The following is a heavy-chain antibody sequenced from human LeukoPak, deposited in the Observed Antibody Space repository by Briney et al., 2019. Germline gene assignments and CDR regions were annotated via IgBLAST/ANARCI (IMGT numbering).Heavy chain of an antibody. CDR1: GFTVSSNY. J-gene: IGHJ4*02. V-gene: IGHV3-53*01. D-gene: IGHD3-10*01. Sequence: GGSLRLSCAASGFTVSSNYMSWVRQAPGKGLEWVSVIYSGGSTYYADSVKGRFTISRDNSKNTLYLQMNSLRAEDTAVYYCARDVGDYYGSGSYLDYWGQGTLVTVSS. CDR3: ARDVGDYYGSGSYLDY. CDR2: IYSGGST.